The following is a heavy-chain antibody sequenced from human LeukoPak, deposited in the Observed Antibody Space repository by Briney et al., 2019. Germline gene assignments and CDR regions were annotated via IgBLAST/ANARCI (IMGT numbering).Heavy chain of an antibody. Sequence: GASVKLSCKASGYTFTGYDINWVRQATGQGLEWMGWMNPNSGNTGYAQKFQGRVTMTRNTSISTAYMELSSLRSEDTAVYYCARVLVGSSTSCRGPLAYWGQGTLVTVSS. D-gene: IGHD2-2*01. V-gene: IGHV1-8*01. CDR1: GYTFTGYD. CDR3: ARVLVGSSTSCRGPLAY. J-gene: IGHJ4*02. CDR2: MNPNSGNT.